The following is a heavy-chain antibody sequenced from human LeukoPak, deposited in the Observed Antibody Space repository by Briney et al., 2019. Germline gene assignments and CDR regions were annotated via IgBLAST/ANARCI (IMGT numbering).Heavy chain of an antibody. CDR2: IGTAGEI. V-gene: IGHV3-13*01. Sequence: GGSLRLSCAASGFTFSSYDIHWVRQATGKGLEWGSGIGTAGEIYYPGSVKGRFTISRENAKNSLYLQMNSLRAGDTAVYYCAKASLVATLDYWGQGTLVTVSS. D-gene: IGHD5-12*01. CDR1: GFTFSSYD. CDR3: AKASLVATLDY. J-gene: IGHJ4*02.